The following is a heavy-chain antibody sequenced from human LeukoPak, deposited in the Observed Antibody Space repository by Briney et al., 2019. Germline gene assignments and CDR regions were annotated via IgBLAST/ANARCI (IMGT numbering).Heavy chain of an antibody. Sequence: SETLSLTCTVSRDSISTYYWSWIRQPPGKGLGWVGYIYYSGSTNYNPSLKSRVTISVDTSKNQFSLELSSVTAADTAVYYCVRDRGIVAFDYWGQGILVTVSS. CDR2: IYYSGST. CDR3: VRDRGIVAFDY. CDR1: RDSISTYY. D-gene: IGHD5-12*01. V-gene: IGHV4-59*01. J-gene: IGHJ4*02.